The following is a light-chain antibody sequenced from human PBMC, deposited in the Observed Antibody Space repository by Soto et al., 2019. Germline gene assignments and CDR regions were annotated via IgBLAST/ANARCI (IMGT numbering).Light chain of an antibody. Sequence: EVVLTQSPGTLSLSPGDRATLSCRASQNVNSNYLAWYQQRSGQAPRLLIHTTSIRATGIPDRFSGSGSGTDFTLNISGLESEDFAVYFCQHYGDSQTFGRGTKVDIK. CDR1: QNVNSNY. J-gene: IGKJ1*01. V-gene: IGKV3-20*01. CDR3: QHYGDSQT. CDR2: TTS.